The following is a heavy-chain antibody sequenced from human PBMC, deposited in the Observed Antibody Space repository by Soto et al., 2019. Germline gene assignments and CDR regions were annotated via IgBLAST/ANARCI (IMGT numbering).Heavy chain of an antibody. V-gene: IGHV1-69*02. CDR3: ARGSCSSTSCYAGGGYYYYMDV. J-gene: IGHJ6*03. D-gene: IGHD2-2*01. CDR2: IIPILGIA. CDR1: GGTFSSYT. Sequence: QVQLVQSGAEVKKPGSSVKVSCKASGGTFSSYTISWVRQAPGQGLEWMGRIIPILGIANYAQKFQVRVTITADKSTSTDYMELSSLRSEDTAVYYCARGSCSSTSCYAGGGYYYYMDVWGKGTTVTVSS.